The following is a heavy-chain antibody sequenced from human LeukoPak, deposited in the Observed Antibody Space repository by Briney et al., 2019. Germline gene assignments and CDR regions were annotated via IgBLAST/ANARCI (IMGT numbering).Heavy chain of an antibody. J-gene: IGHJ4*02. Sequence: SETLSLTCTVSGGSISSYSWRWIRQPAGKGLEWIGHIDTSGSTNYSPSLKSRVTMSVDTSKNQFSLKLSSVTAADTAVYYCARDVGWAYIDYWGQGTLVTVSS. D-gene: IGHD3-10*01. CDR2: IDTSGST. V-gene: IGHV4-4*07. CDR1: GGSISSYS. CDR3: ARDVGWAYIDY.